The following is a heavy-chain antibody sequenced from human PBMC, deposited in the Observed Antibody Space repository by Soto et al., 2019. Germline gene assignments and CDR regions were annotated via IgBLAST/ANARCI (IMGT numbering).Heavy chain of an antibody. J-gene: IGHJ3*02. Sequence: EVQLVESGGGLVQSGRSLRLSCAASGFIFDDYAMHWVRQAPGKGMEWGAVISWNSGKIEYADSERGRFIISRDNAKNSLYLQMNSLRPEDTAMYYCLKEMLQTDTFDMWGQGTMVTVSS. D-gene: IGHD3-16*01. V-gene: IGHV3-9*01. CDR1: GFIFDDYA. CDR3: LKEMLQTDTFDM. CDR2: ISWNSGKI.